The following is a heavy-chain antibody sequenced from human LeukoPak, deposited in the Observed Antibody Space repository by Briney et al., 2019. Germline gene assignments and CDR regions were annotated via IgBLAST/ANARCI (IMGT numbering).Heavy chain of an antibody. CDR3: ARDGNAL. Sequence: PSETLSLTCAVYGGSLRGYYWSWIRQPPGKGLEWIGEINHSGSTNYNPSLRSRVTISIDTSKNQFSLKLRSVTAADTAVYYCARDGNALWGQGTLVTVSS. V-gene: IGHV4-34*01. CDR2: INHSGST. CDR1: GGSLRGYY. J-gene: IGHJ4*02. D-gene: IGHD1-1*01.